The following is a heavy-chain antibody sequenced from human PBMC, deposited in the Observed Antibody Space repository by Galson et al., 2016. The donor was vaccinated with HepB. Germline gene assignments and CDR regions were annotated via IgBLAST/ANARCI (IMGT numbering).Heavy chain of an antibody. CDR3: ARHYDHKFDV. CDR1: GGSITSPDFL. Sequence: SETLSLTCTVSGGSITSPDFLWGWVRQPPGKGPEWLATIDHKGGRMYNPSLRSRLSISRDTSRNELSLEMTSLTAADTSTYHCARHYDHKFDVWGPGTLVTVSS. CDR2: IDHKGGR. V-gene: IGHV4-39*01. D-gene: IGHD3-16*01. J-gene: IGHJ4*02.